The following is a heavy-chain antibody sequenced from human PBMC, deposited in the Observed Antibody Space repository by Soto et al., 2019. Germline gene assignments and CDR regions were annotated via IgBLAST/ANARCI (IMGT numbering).Heavy chain of an antibody. CDR3: ASRASRWCPYFVDS. J-gene: IGHJ4*02. CDR2: IIPYYNTL. D-gene: IGHD6-13*01. CDR1: EGTFNSYA. Sequence: QAQVVQSGAEVRKPGSSVKLSCKASEGTFNSYAIAWVRQAPGQGLEWMGGIIPYYNTLNYAQKFQDRVTITADDSTNTVSMELSSLRSDETAGYFCASRASRWCPYFVDSWAQGTLVTVSS. V-gene: IGHV1-69*01.